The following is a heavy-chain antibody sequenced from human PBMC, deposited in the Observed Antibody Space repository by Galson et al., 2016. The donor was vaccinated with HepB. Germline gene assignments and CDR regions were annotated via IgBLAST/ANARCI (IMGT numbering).Heavy chain of an antibody. J-gene: IGHJ3*02. D-gene: IGHD2-8*02. Sequence: CAISGDSVSSNSAAWNWIRQSPSRGLEWLGRTYYNSKWYNDYAASVKSRITINPDTSRNQFSLQLNSVTPEDTAVYYCARLYWGLRAFDIWGQGTMVTVSS. CDR3: ARLYWGLRAFDI. CDR2: TYYNSKWYN. V-gene: IGHV6-1*01. CDR1: GDSVSSNSAA.